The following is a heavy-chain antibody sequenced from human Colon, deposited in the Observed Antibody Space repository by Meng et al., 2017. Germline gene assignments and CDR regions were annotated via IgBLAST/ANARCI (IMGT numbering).Heavy chain of an antibody. CDR1: GASISSATF. CDR2: SYYGGST. D-gene: IGHD6-19*01. V-gene: IGHV4-4*02. Sequence: QVQLQESGPGVVKPSGTLSLTCAVSGASISSATFWTWVRQSPGKGLEWIGESYYGGSTTYTPSLSSRATISLDKSKSQFSLQLDSVTAADTATYYCASSSGWWRLDSWGQGTLVTVSS. J-gene: IGHJ4*02. CDR3: ASSSGWWRLDS.